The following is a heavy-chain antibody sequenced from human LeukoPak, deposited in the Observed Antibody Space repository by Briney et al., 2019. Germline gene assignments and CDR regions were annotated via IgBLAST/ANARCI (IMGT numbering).Heavy chain of an antibody. D-gene: IGHD4-23*01. CDR2: IYYSGST. V-gene: IGHV4-59*01. Sequence: SETLSLTCTVSGGSISNYYWSWIRQPPGKGLEWIGYIYYSGSTNYNPSLKSRVTISVDTSKNQFSLKLNSVTAADTAVYYCARGATVVTSWFDPRGQGTPGHRLL. CDR1: GGSISNYY. CDR3: ARGATVVTSWFDP. J-gene: IGHJ5*02.